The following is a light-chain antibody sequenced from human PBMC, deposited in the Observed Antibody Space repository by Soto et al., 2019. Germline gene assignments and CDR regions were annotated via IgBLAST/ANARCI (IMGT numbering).Light chain of an antibody. J-gene: IGKJ4*01. CDR3: QQYGSSPLT. Sequence: DIVLTQSPGTLSLSPGERATLSCRASQSVSSNLAWYQQKPGQAPRLLIYGASIRATGIPDRFSGSGSGTDFSLTISRLEPEDFAVYYCQQYGSSPLTFGGGTKVDI. CDR1: QSVSSN. CDR2: GAS. V-gene: IGKV3-20*01.